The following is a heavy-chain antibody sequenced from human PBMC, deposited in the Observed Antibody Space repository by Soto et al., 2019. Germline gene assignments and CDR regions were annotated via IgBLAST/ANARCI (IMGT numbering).Heavy chain of an antibody. CDR1: GINLINHA. CDR3: VTGSSGTRGEDF. CDR2: VSETGTVT. J-gene: IGHJ4*02. Sequence: PGGSLRLSFVASGINLINHAMTWVRQAPGKGLEWVSTVSETGTVTYYADSVKGRFTISRDNSRNTLYLQLNNLRAEDTAVYYCVTGSSGTRGEDFWGPGALVTVSS. V-gene: IGHV3-23*01. D-gene: IGHD3-16*01.